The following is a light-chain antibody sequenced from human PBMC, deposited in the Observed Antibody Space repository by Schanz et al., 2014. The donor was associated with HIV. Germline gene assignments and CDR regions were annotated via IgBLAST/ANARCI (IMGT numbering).Light chain of an antibody. J-gene: IGLJ3*02. CDR3: AAWDDSLNGWV. V-gene: IGLV1-44*01. Sequence: QSVLTQPPSASGTPGQRVTISCSGSSSNFRSNAVNWYQQPPGTAPKLVIYNTYHRPSGVPDRFSGSGSGTSASLVISGLQSQDEADYYCAAWDDSLNGWVFGGGTKLTVL. CDR2: NTY. CDR1: SSNFRSNA.